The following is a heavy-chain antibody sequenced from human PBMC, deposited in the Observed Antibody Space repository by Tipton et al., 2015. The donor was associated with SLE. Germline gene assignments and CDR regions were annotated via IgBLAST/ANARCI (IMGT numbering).Heavy chain of an antibody. CDR3: ASWNDYSNYAGFDP. Sequence: LRLSCTVSGGSISSSSYYWGWIRQPPGKGLEWIGSIYYSGSTYYNPSLKSRVTISVDTSKNQFSLKLSSVTAADTAVYYCASWNDYSNYAGFDPWGQGTLVTVSS. V-gene: IGHV4-39*07. CDR1: GGSISSSSYY. D-gene: IGHD4-11*01. J-gene: IGHJ5*02. CDR2: IYYSGST.